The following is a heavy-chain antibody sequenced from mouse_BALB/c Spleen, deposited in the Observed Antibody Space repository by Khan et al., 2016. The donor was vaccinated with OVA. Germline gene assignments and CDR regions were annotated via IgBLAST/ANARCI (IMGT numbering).Heavy chain of an antibody. Sequence: LEESGPELVRPGVSVKISCKGSGYTFTDYGMHWVRQSPAKSLEWIGVITTYSGDTNYNQKFKGKATMIVDKSSSTAYMELTRLTSEDSAIYYCARLTLRLDYWGQGTSVTVSS. CDR2: ITTYSGDT. J-gene: IGHJ4*01. V-gene: IGHV1S137*01. CDR1: GYTFTDYG. CDR3: ARLTLRLDY. D-gene: IGHD1-1*01.